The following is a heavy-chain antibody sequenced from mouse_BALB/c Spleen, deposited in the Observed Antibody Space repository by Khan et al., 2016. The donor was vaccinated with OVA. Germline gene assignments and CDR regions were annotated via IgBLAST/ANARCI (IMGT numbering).Heavy chain of an antibody. CDR1: GFTFSKYG. J-gene: IGHJ3*01. CDR3: ARDYWFAY. CDR2: IGSGDTT. Sequence: EVQLVESGGGLVKPGGSLKLSCAASGFTFSKYGVSWVRQTPEKRLEWVASIGSGDTTYYPDSVKGRFTISRDNARNILYLQMSSLRSEDTAMYYCARDYWFAYWGQGTLVTVSA. V-gene: IGHV5-6-5*01.